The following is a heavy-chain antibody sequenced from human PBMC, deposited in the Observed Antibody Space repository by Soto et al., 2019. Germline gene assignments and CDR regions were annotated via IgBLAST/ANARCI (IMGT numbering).Heavy chain of an antibody. Sequence: SGPTLVNPTQTLTLTCTFSGFSLSTSGMFVSWIRQPPGKALECLALIDWDDEKYYSTSLKTRLTISKDTSKNQVVLTMTNMDPVDTAVYYCARGKRYTNDFWGQGTLVTVSS. CDR1: GFSLSTSGMF. CDR3: ARGKRYTNDF. D-gene: IGHD2-2*02. V-gene: IGHV2-70*02. CDR2: IDWDDEK. J-gene: IGHJ4*02.